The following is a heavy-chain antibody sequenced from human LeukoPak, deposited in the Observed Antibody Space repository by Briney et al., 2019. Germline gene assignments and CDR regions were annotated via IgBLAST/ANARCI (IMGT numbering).Heavy chain of an antibody. J-gene: IGHJ3*02. V-gene: IGHV3-53*01. CDR3: ARDYYDSSGYRASDAFDI. Sequence: GGSLRLSCAASGFTFSNYGMHWVRQAPGKGLEWVSVIYSGGSTYYADSVKGRFTISRDNSKNTLYLQMNSLRAEDTAVYYCARDYYDSSGYRASDAFDIWGQGTMVTVSS. CDR1: GFTFSNYG. D-gene: IGHD3-22*01. CDR2: IYSGGST.